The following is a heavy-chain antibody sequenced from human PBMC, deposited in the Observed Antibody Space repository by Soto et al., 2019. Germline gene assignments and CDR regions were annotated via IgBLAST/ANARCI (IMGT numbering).Heavy chain of an antibody. CDR2: IDPSDSYT. CDR1: GYSFTSYW. V-gene: IGHV5-10-1*01. J-gene: IGHJ6*02. CDR3: AVSHEKYYYYYGMDV. Sequence: GESLKISCKGSGYSFTSYWISWVRQMPGKGLEWMGRIDPSDSYTNYSPSFQGHVTISADKSISTAYLQWSSLKASDTAMHYCAVSHEKYYYYYGMDVWGQGTTVTVSS.